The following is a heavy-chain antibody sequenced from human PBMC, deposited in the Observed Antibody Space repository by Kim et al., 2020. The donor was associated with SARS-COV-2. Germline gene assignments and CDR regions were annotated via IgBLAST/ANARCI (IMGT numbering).Heavy chain of an antibody. CDR3: AKVESKYSSGWIYYYYYGMDV. Sequence: GGSLRLSCAASGFTFDDYAMHWVRQAPGKGLEWVSLISGDGGSTYYADSVKGRFTISRDNSKNSLYLQMNSLRTEDTALYYCAKVESKYSSGWIYYYYYGMDVWGQGTTVTVSS. CDR2: ISGDGGST. J-gene: IGHJ6*02. V-gene: IGHV3-43*02. D-gene: IGHD6-19*01. CDR1: GFTFDDYA.